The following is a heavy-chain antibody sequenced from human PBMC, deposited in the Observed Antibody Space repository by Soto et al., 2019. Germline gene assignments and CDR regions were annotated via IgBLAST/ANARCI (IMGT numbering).Heavy chain of an antibody. D-gene: IGHD1-26*01. J-gene: IGHJ6*02. CDR3: ARVGDYYYYGMDV. CDR2: INAGNGNT. Sequence: QVQLVQSGAEVKKPGASVKVSCKASGYTFTSYAMHWVRQAPGQRLEWMGWINAGNGNTKYSQKFQGRVTITRDTSASTADMELSSLRSEDTAVYYCARVGDYYYYGMDVWGQGTTVTVSS. V-gene: IGHV1-3*01. CDR1: GYTFTSYA.